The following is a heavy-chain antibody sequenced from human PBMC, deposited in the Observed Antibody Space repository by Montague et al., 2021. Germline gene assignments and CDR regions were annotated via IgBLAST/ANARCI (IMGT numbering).Heavy chain of an antibody. CDR1: GGSISSYY. CDR3: ARERGDFDTVDYIYYYMDV. D-gene: IGHD2-21*02. CDR2: IYHSGST. J-gene: IGHJ6*03. V-gene: IGHV4-59*13. Sequence: SETLSLTCSVSGGSISSYYWTWIRQSPGKGLEWIGHIYHSGSTDYNPSLKSRVTILVDTSKKQFSLKLNSVTAADTAVYHCARERGDFDTVDYIYYYMDVWGKGTPVTVSS.